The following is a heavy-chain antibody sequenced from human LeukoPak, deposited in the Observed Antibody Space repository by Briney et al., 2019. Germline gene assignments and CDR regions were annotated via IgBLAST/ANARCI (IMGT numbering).Heavy chain of an antibody. CDR1: GGSISSSSYY. Sequence: SETLSLTCTVSGGSISSSSYYWGWIRQPPGKGLEWIGSIYYSGSTYYNPSLKSRVTISVDTSKNQFSLKLSSVTAADTAVYYCAGGISRRYFDYWGQGTLVTVSS. J-gene: IGHJ4*02. CDR2: IYYSGST. D-gene: IGHD3-16*01. CDR3: AGGISRRYFDY. V-gene: IGHV4-39*07.